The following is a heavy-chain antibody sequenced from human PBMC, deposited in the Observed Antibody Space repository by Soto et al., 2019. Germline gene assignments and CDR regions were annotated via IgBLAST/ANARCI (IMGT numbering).Heavy chain of an antibody. Sequence: QVQLVQSGAEVKKPGASVKVSCKASGYTFTSYGISWVRQAPGQGLEWMGWISAYNGNTNYARKRQGRGNMTTDTSTSRAKMELRSLRSDDTSVYYCARPRGYSSGRTYDYYGMDVWGQGTTVTVSS. V-gene: IGHV1-18*01. D-gene: IGHD6-19*01. CDR1: GYTFTSYG. CDR3: ARPRGYSSGRTYDYYGMDV. CDR2: ISAYNGNT. J-gene: IGHJ6*01.